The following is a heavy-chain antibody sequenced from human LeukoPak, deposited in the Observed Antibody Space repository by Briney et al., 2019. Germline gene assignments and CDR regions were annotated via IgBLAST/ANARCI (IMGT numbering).Heavy chain of an antibody. J-gene: IGHJ6*01. D-gene: IGHD6-13*01. Sequence: EASLKLSCKASGCTFSSYAISWVRQAPGQGLEWMVGIIPIFGTANYAQKLQGRVTITADESTSTAYMELSSMRSEDTAVYYCARGAYSSSWYGYYYYGMDVWGQGTTVTVSS. CDR3: ARGAYSSSWYGYYYYGMDV. V-gene: IGHV1-69*13. CDR2: IIPIFGTA. CDR1: GCTFSSYA.